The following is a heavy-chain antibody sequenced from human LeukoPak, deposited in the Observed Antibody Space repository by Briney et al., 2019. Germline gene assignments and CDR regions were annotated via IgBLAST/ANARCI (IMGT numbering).Heavy chain of an antibody. CDR1: GYTFTSYD. J-gene: IGHJ4*02. Sequence: ASVKVSCKASGYTFTSYDINWVRQATGQGLEWMGWINPNSGGTNYAQKFQGRVTMTRDTSISTAYMELSRLRSDDTAVYYCARDEEVLGFFWDYWGQGTLVTVSS. V-gene: IGHV1-2*02. CDR3: ARDEEVLGFFWDY. D-gene: IGHD3-3*01. CDR2: INPNSGGT.